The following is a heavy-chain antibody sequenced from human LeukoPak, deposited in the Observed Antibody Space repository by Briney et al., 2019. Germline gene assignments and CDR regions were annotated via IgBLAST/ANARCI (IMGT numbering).Heavy chain of an antibody. D-gene: IGHD6-6*01. CDR3: ARTGGQQLADFDY. V-gene: IGHV4-30-4*02. CDR1: GGSISSGDYY. J-gene: IGHJ4*02. Sequence: SETLSLTCTVSGGSISSGDYYWSWIRQPPGKGLEWIGYIYYSGSTYYNPSLKSRVTISVDTSKNQFSLKLSSVTAADTAVYYCARTGGQQLADFDYWGQGTLVTVSS. CDR2: IYYSGST.